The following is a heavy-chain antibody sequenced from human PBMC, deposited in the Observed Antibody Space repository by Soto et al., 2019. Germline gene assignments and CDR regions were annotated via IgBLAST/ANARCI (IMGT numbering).Heavy chain of an antibody. J-gene: IGHJ6*02. Sequence: ASVKVSCKASGYTFTSYGISWVRQAPGQGLEWMGWISAYNGNTNYAQKLQGRVTMTTDTSTGTAYMELRSLRSDDTAVYYCAREITMVRGVIVYGMDGWGQGNTVTVSS. D-gene: IGHD3-10*01. CDR1: GYTFTSYG. CDR3: AREITMVRGVIVYGMDG. CDR2: ISAYNGNT. V-gene: IGHV1-18*01.